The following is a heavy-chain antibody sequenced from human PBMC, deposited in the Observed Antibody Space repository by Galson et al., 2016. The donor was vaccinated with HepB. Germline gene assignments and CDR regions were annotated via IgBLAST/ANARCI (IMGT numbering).Heavy chain of an antibody. Sequence: SLRLSCAASGFTFRSPAMSWVRQAPGRGLEWVSSITAGSTSTFYADSVKGRFTMSRDNSKNTRYLQMNSLRAEDTAIYYCSRDPASFYYDSRFHPHDYWGQGTLVTVSS. D-gene: IGHD3-22*01. CDR3: SRDPASFYYDSRFHPHDY. V-gene: IGHV3-23*01. J-gene: IGHJ4*02. CDR2: ITAGSTST. CDR1: GFTFRSPA.